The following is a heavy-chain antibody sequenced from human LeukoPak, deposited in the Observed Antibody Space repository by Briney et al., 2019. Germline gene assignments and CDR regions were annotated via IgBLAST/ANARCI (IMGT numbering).Heavy chain of an antibody. CDR1: GGTFSSYA. D-gene: IGHD5-18*01. CDR3: ARDLGDTAIMGEDAFDI. J-gene: IGHJ3*02. Sequence: SVKVSCKASGGTFSSYAISWVRQAPGLGREWMGGIIPIFGTANYAQKFQGRVTITADESTSTAYMELSSLRSEDTAVYYCARDLGDTAIMGEDAFDIWGQGTMVTVSS. V-gene: IGHV1-69*13. CDR2: IIPIFGTA.